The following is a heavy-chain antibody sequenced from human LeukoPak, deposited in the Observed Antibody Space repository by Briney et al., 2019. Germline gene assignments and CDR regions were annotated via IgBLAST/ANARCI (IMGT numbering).Heavy chain of an antibody. V-gene: IGHV1-46*01. CDR2: INPSGGST. J-gene: IGHJ4*02. D-gene: IGHD3-22*01. Sequence: ASVKVSCKASGYTFTSYYMHWVRQAPGQGLEWMGIINPSGGSTSYAQEFQGRVTMTRDTSTSTVYMELSSLRSEDTAVYYCASSGVPYYYDSSGYYHSDYWGQGTLVTVSS. CDR1: GYTFTSYY. CDR3: ASSGVPYYYDSSGYYHSDY.